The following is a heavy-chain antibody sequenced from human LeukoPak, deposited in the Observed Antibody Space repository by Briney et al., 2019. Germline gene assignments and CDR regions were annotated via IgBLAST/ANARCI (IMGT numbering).Heavy chain of an antibody. J-gene: IGHJ4*02. CDR1: DDSITMYY. V-gene: IGHV4-59*01. D-gene: IGHD6-13*01. Sequence: PSETLSPTCTVSDDSITMYYWTWIRQPPGKGLEWIGYVDHTGSTKFNPSLNGRVSISRDTSNNFFSLRLRSVTAADTAMYYCARVGGYSSSWAVSDSFYFDYWGQGTLVTVSS. CDR3: ARVGGYSSSWAVSDSFYFDY. CDR2: VDHTGST.